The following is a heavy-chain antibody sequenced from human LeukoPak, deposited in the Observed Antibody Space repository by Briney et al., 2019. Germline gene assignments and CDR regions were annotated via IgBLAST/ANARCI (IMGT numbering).Heavy chain of an antibody. J-gene: IGHJ4*02. V-gene: IGHV3-30*04. CDR2: ISYDGSNK. CDR3: ARAMTMVRGPNY. Sequence: PGRSLRLSCAASGFTFSSYAMHWVRQAPGKGLEWVAVISYDGSNKYYADSVKGRFTISRNNSKNTLYLQMNSLRAEDTAVYYCARAMTMVRGPNYWGQGTLVTVSS. CDR1: GFTFSSYA. D-gene: IGHD3-10*01.